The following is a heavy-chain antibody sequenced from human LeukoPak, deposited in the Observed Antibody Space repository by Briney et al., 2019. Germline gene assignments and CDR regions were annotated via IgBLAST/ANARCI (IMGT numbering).Heavy chain of an antibody. D-gene: IGHD3-3*01. J-gene: IGHJ4*02. CDR1: GFTFNTHG. Sequence: GGSLRPSCAASGFTFNTHGMHWVRQAPGKGLEWVAAIWFDGSVKHYSDAVKGRFTISRDNSLDTLYLQMNSLRGEDTAMYYCAKDTAIQFLEPAFWGQGTLVTVSS. V-gene: IGHV3-33*06. CDR3: AKDTAIQFLEPAF. CDR2: IWFDGSVK.